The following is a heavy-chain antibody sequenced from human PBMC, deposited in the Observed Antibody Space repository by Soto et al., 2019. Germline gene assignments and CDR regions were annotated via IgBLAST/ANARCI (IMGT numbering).Heavy chain of an antibody. CDR1: VASVSRRPAA. CDR2: KYYRSKWYN. Sequence: LHLSLTCAISVASVSRRPAACNWLNQAPSRGLELLGRKYYRSKWYNDYAVSVKSRITINPATSKNQFSLHLNSAAPEDTAVYYCGTFLSTTSPDVWGEGTTVTVSS. D-gene: IGHD2-2*01. V-gene: IGHV6-1*01. CDR3: GTFLSTTSPDV. J-gene: IGHJ6*04.